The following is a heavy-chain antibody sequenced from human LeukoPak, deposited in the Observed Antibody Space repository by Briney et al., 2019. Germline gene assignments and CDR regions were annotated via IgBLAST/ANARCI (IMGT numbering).Heavy chain of an antibody. Sequence: PSETLSLTCTVSGYSISSGYYWGWIRQPPGKGLEWIGSIYRSGSTYYNPSLKSRVTISVDTSKNQFSLKLSSVTAADTAVYYCARDTAMVDWGQGTLVTVSS. CDR3: ARDTAMVD. J-gene: IGHJ4*02. CDR1: GYSISSGYY. CDR2: IYRSGST. V-gene: IGHV4-38-2*02. D-gene: IGHD5-18*01.